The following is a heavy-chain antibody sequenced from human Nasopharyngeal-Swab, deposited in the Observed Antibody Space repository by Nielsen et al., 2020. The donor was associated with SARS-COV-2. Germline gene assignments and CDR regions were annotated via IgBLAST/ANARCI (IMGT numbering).Heavy chain of an antibody. CDR2: IYYSGST. CDR3: ARTYYDILTGYLKFDP. D-gene: IGHD3-9*01. V-gene: IGHV4-39*01. Sequence: SETLSLTCTVAGGSISSSSYYWGWIRQPPGKGLEWIGSIYYSGSTYYNPPLKSRVTISVDTSKNQFSLKLSSVTAADTAVYYCARTYYDILTGYLKFDPWGQGTLVTVSS. CDR1: GGSISSSSYY. J-gene: IGHJ5*02.